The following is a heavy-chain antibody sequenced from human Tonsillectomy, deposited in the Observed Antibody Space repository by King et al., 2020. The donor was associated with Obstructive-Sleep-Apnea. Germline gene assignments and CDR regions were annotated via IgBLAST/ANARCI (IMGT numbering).Heavy chain of an antibody. CDR1: GFTFSSYS. V-gene: IGHV3-21*01. D-gene: IGHD1-26*01. CDR3: ARDLRYSGSYYYYYGMDV. Sequence: VQLVESGGGLVKPGGSLRLSCAASGFTFSSYSINWVRQAPGKGLEWVSSISSSSSYIYYADSVKGRFTISRDNAKNSLYLQMNSLRAEDTAVYYCARDLRYSGSYYYYYGMDVWGQGTTVTVSS. CDR2: ISSSSSYI. J-gene: IGHJ6*02.